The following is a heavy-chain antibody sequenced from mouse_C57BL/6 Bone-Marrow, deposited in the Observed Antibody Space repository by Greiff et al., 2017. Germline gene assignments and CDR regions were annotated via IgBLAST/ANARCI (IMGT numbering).Heavy chain of an antibody. CDR2: IDPEDGET. J-gene: IGHJ2*01. Sequence: EVQLQQSGAELVKPGASVKLSCTASGFNIKDYYIHWVKQRTEQGLEWIGRIDPEDGETKYAPKFQDKATITADTSSNTAYLQLSSLTSEDTAVSYCTRSLIYSGTNYWGQGTTLTVSS. D-gene: IGHD1-1*01. V-gene: IGHV14-2*01. CDR3: TRSLIYSGTNY. CDR1: GFNIKDYY.